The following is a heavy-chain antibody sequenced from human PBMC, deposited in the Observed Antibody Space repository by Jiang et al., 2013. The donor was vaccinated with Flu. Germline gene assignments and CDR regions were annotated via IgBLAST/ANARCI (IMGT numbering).Heavy chain of an antibody. CDR1: GGSFSGYY. Sequence: GSGLVKPSETLSLTCAVYGGSFSGYYWSWIRQPPGKGLEWIGEINHSGSTNYNPSLKSRVTISVDTSKNQFSLKLSSVTAADTAVYYCASQGRGRGPWMYSGYDGWGQGTLVTVSS. V-gene: IGHV4-34*01. D-gene: IGHD5-12*01. CDR2: INHSGST. CDR3: ASQGRGRGPWMYSGYDG. J-gene: IGHJ4*02.